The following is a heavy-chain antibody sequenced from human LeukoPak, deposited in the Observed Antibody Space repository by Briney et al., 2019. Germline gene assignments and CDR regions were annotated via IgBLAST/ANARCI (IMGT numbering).Heavy chain of an antibody. CDR3: AKAVSSSWYVDWYFDL. CDR1: GFTFSSYE. Sequence: PGGSLRLSCAASGFTFSSYEMNWVRQAPGKGLEWVSYISSSGSTIYYADSVKGRFTISRDNAKNSLYLQMNSLRAEDTALYYCAKAVSSSWYVDWYFDLWGRGTLVTVSS. CDR2: ISSSGSTI. V-gene: IGHV3-48*03. D-gene: IGHD6-13*01. J-gene: IGHJ2*01.